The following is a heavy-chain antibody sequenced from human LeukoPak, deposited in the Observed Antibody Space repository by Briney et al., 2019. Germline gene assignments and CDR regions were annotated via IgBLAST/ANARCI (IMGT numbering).Heavy chain of an antibody. D-gene: IGHD4-17*01. Sequence: PGGSLRLSCAASGFTLSSYAMHWVRQAPGKGLEWVAVISYDGSNKYYADSVKGRFTISRDNSKNTLYLQMNSLRAEDTAVYYCARTALYGDYAPHFDYWGQGTLVTVSS. V-gene: IGHV3-30*04. CDR3: ARTALYGDYAPHFDY. J-gene: IGHJ4*02. CDR2: ISYDGSNK. CDR1: GFTLSSYA.